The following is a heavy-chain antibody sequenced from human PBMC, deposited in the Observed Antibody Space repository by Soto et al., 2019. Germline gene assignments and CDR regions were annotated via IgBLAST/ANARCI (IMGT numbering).Heavy chain of an antibody. CDR2: INSDGSST. Sequence: EVQLVESGGGLVQPGGSLRLSCAASGFTFSSYWMHWVRQAPGKGLVWVTRINSDGSSTSYADSVKGRFTISRDNAKNTLYLQMNSLRAEDTAVYYCARGGDYVGSYWYFDLWGRGTLVTVSS. J-gene: IGHJ2*01. CDR1: GFTFSSYW. D-gene: IGHD4-17*01. CDR3: ARGGDYVGSYWYFDL. V-gene: IGHV3-74*01.